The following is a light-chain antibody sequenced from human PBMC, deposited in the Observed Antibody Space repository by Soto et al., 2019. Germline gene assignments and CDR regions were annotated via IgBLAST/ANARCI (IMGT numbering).Light chain of an antibody. V-gene: IGKV1D-12*01. CDR3: QQTNSFPLT. CDR2: AAS. Sequence: DIQMTQSPSSVSASVGDRVTITCRASQGISTWLAWFQQKPGKAPKLLIAAASKLQSGVPSRFIGSGSGTDFTLTINRLQPEDFATYYCQQTNSFPLTFGGGTKVDIK. CDR1: QGISTW. J-gene: IGKJ4*01.